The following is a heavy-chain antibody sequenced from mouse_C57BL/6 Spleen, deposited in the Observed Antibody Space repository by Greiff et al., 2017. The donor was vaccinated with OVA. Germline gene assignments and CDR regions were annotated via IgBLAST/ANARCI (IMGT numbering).Heavy chain of an antibody. D-gene: IGHD1-1*01. Sequence: EVQRVESGEGLVKPGGSLKLSCAASGFTFSSYAMSWVRQTPEKRLEWVAYISSGGDYIYYADTVKGRFTISRDNARNTLYLQMSSLKSEDTAMYYCTRDTGDYDAMDYWGQGTSVTVSS. J-gene: IGHJ4*01. CDR2: ISSGGDYI. V-gene: IGHV5-9-1*02. CDR1: GFTFSSYA. CDR3: TRDTGDYDAMDY.